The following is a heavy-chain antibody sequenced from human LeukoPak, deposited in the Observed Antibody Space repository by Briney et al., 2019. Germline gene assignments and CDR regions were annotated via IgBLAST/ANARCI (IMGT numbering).Heavy chain of an antibody. D-gene: IGHD6-13*01. CDR1: GASISSGGYY. CDR2: MYYSGST. Sequence: PSETLSLTCSVSGASISSGGYYGSWIRQHPGKGLEWIGYMYYSGSTYYNPSLTSRVTISVDTSKNQFSLNLSSVTAADTAVYYCARVWSVAAAGREDYYYGIDVWGQGTTVTVSS. J-gene: IGHJ6*02. CDR3: ARVWSVAAAGREDYYYGIDV. V-gene: IGHV4-31*03.